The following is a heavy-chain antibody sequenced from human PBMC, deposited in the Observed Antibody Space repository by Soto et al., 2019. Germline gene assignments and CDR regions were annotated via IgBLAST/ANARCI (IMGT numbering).Heavy chain of an antibody. Sequence: LSLTCTVSGDSISNYYWSWIRQPAGKGLEWIGRIYTSESADYNPSLKSRVTISTDTSKNQFSLKVTSMTAADTAVYYCARERREEIHDGYDIDYWGQGTLVTVSS. CDR3: ARERREEIHDGYDIDY. J-gene: IGHJ4*02. V-gene: IGHV4-4*07. D-gene: IGHD5-12*01. CDR2: IYTSESA. CDR1: GDSISNYY.